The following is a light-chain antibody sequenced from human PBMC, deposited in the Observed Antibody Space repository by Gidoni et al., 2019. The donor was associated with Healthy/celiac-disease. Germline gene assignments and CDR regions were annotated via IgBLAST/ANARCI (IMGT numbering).Light chain of an antibody. Sequence: DIQMTQSPSSLSASVGDRVTITCRASQRISSYLNWYQQKPGKDPKLLIYAASSLQSGVPSRFSGSGSGTDFTLTISSLQPEDFATYYCQQSYSTPPTFGQGTKLEIK. CDR2: AAS. CDR3: QQSYSTPPT. CDR1: QRISSY. V-gene: IGKV1-39*01. J-gene: IGKJ2*01.